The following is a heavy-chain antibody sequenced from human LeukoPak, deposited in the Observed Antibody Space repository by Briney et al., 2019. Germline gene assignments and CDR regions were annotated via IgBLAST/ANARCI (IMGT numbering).Heavy chain of an antibody. V-gene: IGHV3-7*01. CDR3: ATINVNRFSDY. Sequence: GGSLRLSCAASGFTFSSYEMNWVRQAPGKGLEWVANIKPDGGERYYGDSVRGRVTISRDNAKNSLNLEMHSLRADDTAVYCCATINVNRFSDYWGQGTLVTVSS. D-gene: IGHD1-14*01. J-gene: IGHJ4*02. CDR2: IKPDGGER. CDR1: GFTFSSYE.